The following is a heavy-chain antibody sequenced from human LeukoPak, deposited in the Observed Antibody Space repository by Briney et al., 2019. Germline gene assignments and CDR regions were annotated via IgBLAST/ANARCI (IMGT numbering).Heavy chain of an antibody. CDR2: INPNTGGT. D-gene: IGHD2-15*01. CDR1: GFTFSVYY. J-gene: IGHJ4*02. CDR3: AREELRFTGTPLYY. Sequence: ASVKVSCTASGFTFSVYYIHWMRQAPGQGLEWVGWINPNTGGTHYAQKFQGRVSVTRDTSISTAYMELSSLRSDDTAVYYGAREELRFTGTPLYYWGQGTLVTVSS. V-gene: IGHV1-2*02.